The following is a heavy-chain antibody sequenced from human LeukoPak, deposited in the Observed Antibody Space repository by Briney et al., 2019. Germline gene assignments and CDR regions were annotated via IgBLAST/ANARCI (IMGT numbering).Heavy chain of an antibody. CDR1: GFTFSDYY. V-gene: IGHV3-11*01. Sequence: GGSLRLSCAASGFTFSDYYMSWIRQAPGKGLQWVSYISGGSSTIYYADSVKGRFTISRDNANNSLYLQMNSLRAEDTAVYYCARALTVSGHPYFDSWGQGTLVTVSS. CDR2: ISGGSSTI. CDR3: ARALTVSGHPYFDS. J-gene: IGHJ4*02. D-gene: IGHD6-19*01.